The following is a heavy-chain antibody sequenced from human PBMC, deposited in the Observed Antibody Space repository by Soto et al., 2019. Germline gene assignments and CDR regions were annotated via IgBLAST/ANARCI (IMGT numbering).Heavy chain of an antibody. CDR2: ISGSGGST. CDR3: AKESTVGSPGDYFDS. Sequence: EVQLLESGGGLVQPGGSLRLSCAASGFTFSSYAMSWVRQAPGKGLEWVSAISGSGGSTYYADSVKGRFTISRDDSKKTVYLQLNSLRVDDTAVYYCAKESTVGSPGDYFDSWGQGTLVTVSS. V-gene: IGHV3-23*01. D-gene: IGHD1-26*01. CDR1: GFTFSSYA. J-gene: IGHJ4*02.